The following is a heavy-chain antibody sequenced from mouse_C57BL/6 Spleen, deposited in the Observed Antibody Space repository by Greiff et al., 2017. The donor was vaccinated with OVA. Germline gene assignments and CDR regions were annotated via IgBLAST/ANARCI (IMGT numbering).Heavy chain of an antibody. Sequence: EVKVVESGGGLVQPKGSLKLSCAASGFSFNTYAMNWVRQAPGKGLEWVARIRSKSNNYATYYADSVKDRFTISRDDSESMLYLQMNNLKTEDTAMYYCVRSYYYGSSYYAMDYWGQGTSVTVSS. V-gene: IGHV10-1*01. CDR3: VRSYYYGSSYYAMDY. J-gene: IGHJ4*01. CDR2: IRSKSNNYAT. D-gene: IGHD1-1*01. CDR1: GFSFNTYA.